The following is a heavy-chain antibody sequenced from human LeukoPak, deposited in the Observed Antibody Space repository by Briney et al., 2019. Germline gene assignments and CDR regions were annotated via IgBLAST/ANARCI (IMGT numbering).Heavy chain of an antibody. D-gene: IGHD3-22*01. CDR2: ISGNGGTT. Sequence: GGSLRLSCVASGFTFDDYAMHWVRQAPGKGLEWVSIISGNGGTTYYADSVKGRFTMSRDNSKNSLYLQMDSLRTEDTAFYYCAKDHYDSSGNDFDYWGQGTLVTVSS. CDR1: GFTFDDYA. J-gene: IGHJ4*02. CDR3: AKDHYDSSGNDFDY. V-gene: IGHV3-43*02.